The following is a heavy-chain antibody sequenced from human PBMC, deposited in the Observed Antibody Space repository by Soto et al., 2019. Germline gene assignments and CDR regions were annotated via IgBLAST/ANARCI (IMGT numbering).Heavy chain of an antibody. CDR3: ARDGKLRNYGMDV. CDR1: GCSISSYY. V-gene: IGHV4-4*07. D-gene: IGHD1-26*01. Sequence: XETLSLTCTVSGCSISSYYWSWIRQPAGKGLEWIGRIYTSGSTNYNPSLKSRVTMSVDTSKNQFSLKLSSVTAADTAVYYCARDGKLRNYGMDVWGQGTTVTVSS. J-gene: IGHJ6*02. CDR2: IYTSGST.